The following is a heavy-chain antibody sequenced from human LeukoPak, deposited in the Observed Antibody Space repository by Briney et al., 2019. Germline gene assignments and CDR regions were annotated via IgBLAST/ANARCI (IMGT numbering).Heavy chain of an antibody. CDR2: ISGSGGST. J-gene: IGHJ5*02. D-gene: IGHD4-17*01. CDR3: AKAPYGDYMWNNWFDP. CDR1: GFTFSSYA. Sequence: GGSLRLSCAASGFTFSSYAMSWVRQAPGKGLEWVSAISGSGGSTYYADSVKGRFTISRDSSKNTLYLQMNSLRAEDTAVYYCAKAPYGDYMWNNWFDPWGQGTLVTVSS. V-gene: IGHV3-23*01.